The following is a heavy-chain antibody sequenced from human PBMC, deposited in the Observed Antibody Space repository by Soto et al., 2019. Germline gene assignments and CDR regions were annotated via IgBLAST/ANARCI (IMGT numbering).Heavy chain of an antibody. CDR3: ARLGKSTRSDP. CDR1: CSSLSNDY. Sequence: SETLSLPTPLSCSSLSNDYWTWIRHSPRTRLEWIGHVSRSGTTDYNPSLKSRVTISVDTSKNLFFLMLSSVIAADSAVYFCARLGKSTRSDPWGQGILVTVPS. D-gene: IGHD1-1*01. CDR2: VSRSGTT. J-gene: IGHJ5*02. V-gene: IGHV4-4*07.